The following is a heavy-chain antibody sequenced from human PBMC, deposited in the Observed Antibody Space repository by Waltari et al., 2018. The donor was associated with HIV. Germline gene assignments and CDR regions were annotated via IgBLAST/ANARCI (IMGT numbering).Heavy chain of an antibody. V-gene: IGHV4-59*01. CDR2: IYYRGST. J-gene: IGHJ6*02. D-gene: IGHD3-10*01. CDR1: GGSISSYY. Sequence: QVQLQESGPGLVKPSETLSLTCTVSGGSISSYYWSWIRQPPGKGLEWIGYIYYRGSTNYNPSLKSRVTISVDTSKNQFSLKLSSVTAADTAVYYCATGYYYGSGRARGDYYYGMDVWGQGTTVTVSS. CDR3: ATGYYYGSGRARGDYYYGMDV.